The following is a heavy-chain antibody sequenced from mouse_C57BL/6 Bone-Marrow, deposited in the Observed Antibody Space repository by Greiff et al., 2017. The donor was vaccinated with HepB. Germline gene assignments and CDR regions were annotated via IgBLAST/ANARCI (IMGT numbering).Heavy chain of an antibody. CDR2: IYPGSGST. CDR3: ARDSTSTVVAPGFAY. V-gene: IGHV1-55*01. J-gene: IGHJ3*01. Sequence: VQLQQPEAELVKPGASVKMSCKASGYTFTSYWITWVKQRPGQGLEWIGDIYPGSGSTNYNEKFKSKATLTVDTSSSTAYMQLSSLTSEDSAVYYCARDSTSTVVAPGFAYWGQGTLVTVSA. CDR1: GYTFTSYW. D-gene: IGHD1-1*01.